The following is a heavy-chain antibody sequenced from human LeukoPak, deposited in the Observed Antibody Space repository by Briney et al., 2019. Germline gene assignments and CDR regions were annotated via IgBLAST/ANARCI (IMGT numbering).Heavy chain of an antibody. Sequence: GASVKVSCKASVYTFTGYNIHWVRQAPGQGLEWMGWINPYSGDTLYGQNFQGRVTLIRDTSISTAYMDLSSLRSDDTAVYYCTREVYNWTDHYWGQGTRVTVSS. CDR3: TREVYNWTDHY. CDR1: VYTFTGYN. V-gene: IGHV1-2*02. CDR2: INPYSGDT. D-gene: IGHD1-1*01. J-gene: IGHJ4*02.